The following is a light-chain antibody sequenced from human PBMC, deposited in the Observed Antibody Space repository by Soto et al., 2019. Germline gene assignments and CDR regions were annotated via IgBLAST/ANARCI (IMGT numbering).Light chain of an antibody. J-gene: IGLJ1*01. V-gene: IGLV1-44*01. CDR3: AAWDDSLNGYV. Sequence: QSVLTQPPPPSWAPRARGTTSFFWNSSTIGSNTVNWYQQLPGTAPKLLIYSNNQRPSRVPDRFSGSKSGTSASLAISGLQSEDEADYFCAAWDDSLNGYVFGTGTKSPS. CDR1: SSTIGSNT. CDR2: SNN.